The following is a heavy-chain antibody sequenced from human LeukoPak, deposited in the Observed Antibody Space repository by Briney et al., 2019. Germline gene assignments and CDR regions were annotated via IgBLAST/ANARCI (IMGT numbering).Heavy chain of an antibody. J-gene: IGHJ4*02. D-gene: IGHD5-18*01. Sequence: PGGSLRLSCAASGFTFSSYSMNWVRQAPGKGLEWVSSISSSSSYIYYADSVKVRFTISRDNAKNSLYLQMNSLRAEDTAVYYCARDLGGGYSYGLSPDYWGQGTLVTVSS. CDR1: GFTFSSYS. CDR2: ISSSSSYI. V-gene: IGHV3-21*01. CDR3: ARDLGGGYSYGLSPDY.